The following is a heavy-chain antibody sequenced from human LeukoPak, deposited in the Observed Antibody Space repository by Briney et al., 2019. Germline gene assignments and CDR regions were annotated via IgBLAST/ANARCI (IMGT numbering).Heavy chain of an antibody. CDR3: AKGPRWIVVVPATIGRVDYYFDY. Sequence: GGSLRLSCAASGFTFSSYAMSWVRQAPGKGLEWVSAISGSGGSTYYADSVKGRFTISRDNSKNTLYLQMNSLRAEDTAVYYCAKGPRWIVVVPATIGRVDYYFDYWGQGTLVTVSS. CDR2: ISGSGGST. D-gene: IGHD2-2*01. V-gene: IGHV3-23*01. J-gene: IGHJ4*02. CDR1: GFTFSSYA.